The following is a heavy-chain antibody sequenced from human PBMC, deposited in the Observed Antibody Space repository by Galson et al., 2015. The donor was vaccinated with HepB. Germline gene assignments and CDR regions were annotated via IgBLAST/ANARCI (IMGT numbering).Heavy chain of an antibody. Sequence: SLRLSCAASGFTFSSYGMHWVRQAPGKGLEWVAVISYDGSNKYYADSVKGRFAISRDNSKNTLYLQMNSLRAEDTAVYYCAKDELSVFWFDPWGQGTLVTVSS. CDR1: GFTFSSYG. D-gene: IGHD1-7*01. V-gene: IGHV3-30*18. CDR2: ISYDGSNK. J-gene: IGHJ5*02. CDR3: AKDELSVFWFDP.